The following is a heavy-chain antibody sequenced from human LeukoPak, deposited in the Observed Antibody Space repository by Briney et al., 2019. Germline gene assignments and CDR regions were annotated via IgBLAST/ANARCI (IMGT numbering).Heavy chain of an antibody. Sequence: EASVKVSCKASGYTFTGYYMHWVRQAPGQGLEWMGWLSPSTGDTNYALKFQGRVTMTRDTSISTAYMELSRLRSDDTAVYYCARDIVATIAEYYYYMDVWGKGTTVTVSS. V-gene: IGHV1-2*02. D-gene: IGHD5-12*01. J-gene: IGHJ6*03. CDR1: GYTFTGYY. CDR2: LSPSTGDT. CDR3: ARDIVATIAEYYYYMDV.